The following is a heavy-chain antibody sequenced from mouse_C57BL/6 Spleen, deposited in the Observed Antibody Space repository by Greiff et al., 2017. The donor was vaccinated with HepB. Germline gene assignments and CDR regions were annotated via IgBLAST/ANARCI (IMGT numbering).Heavy chain of an antibody. CDR2: IRNKANGYTT. D-gene: IGHD2-14*01. J-gene: IGHJ1*03. CDR3: ARYRYDYWYIDV. CDR1: GFTFTDYY. Sequence: LVESGGGLVQPGGSLSLSCAASGFTFTDYYMSWVRQPPGKALEWLGFIRNKANGYTTEYSASVKGRFTISRDNSQSSLYLQMNALRAEDRATYYCARYRYDYWYIDVGGTGTTVTVSS. V-gene: IGHV7-3*01.